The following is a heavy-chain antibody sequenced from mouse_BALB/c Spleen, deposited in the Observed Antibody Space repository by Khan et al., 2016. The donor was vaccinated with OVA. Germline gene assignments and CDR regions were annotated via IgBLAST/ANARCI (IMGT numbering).Heavy chain of an antibody. J-gene: IGHJ3*01. CDR1: GYTFTSYT. Sequence: VQLQQSGAELARPGASVKMSCKASGYTFTSYTIHWIKERPGQGLEWIGYINPSNGYTNYNQKFKDKATLTTDKSSTTAYLQLSSLTSDDTADYNWLRDGANHRNDGWFAYWGQGTLVTVSA. D-gene: IGHD2-14*01. CDR3: LRDGANHRNDGWFAY. V-gene: IGHV1-4*01. CDR2: INPSNGYT.